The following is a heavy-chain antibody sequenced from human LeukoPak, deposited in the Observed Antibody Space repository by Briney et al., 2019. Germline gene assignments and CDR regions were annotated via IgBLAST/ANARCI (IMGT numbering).Heavy chain of an antibody. CDR1: GYTLTELS. D-gene: IGHD6-6*01. J-gene: IGHJ5*02. V-gene: IGHV1-24*01. CDR3: ATAQSIAAPNHNWFDP. CDR2: FDPEDGET. Sequence: GASVKVSCKVSGYTLTELSMHWVRQAPGKGLEWMGGFDPEDGETIYAQKFQGRVTMTEDTSTDTAYMELSSLRSEDTAVYYCATAQSIAAPNHNWFDPWGQGTLVTVSS.